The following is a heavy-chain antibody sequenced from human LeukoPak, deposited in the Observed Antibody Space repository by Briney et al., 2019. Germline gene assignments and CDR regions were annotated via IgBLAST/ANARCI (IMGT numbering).Heavy chain of an antibody. J-gene: IGHJ5*02. V-gene: IGHV4-59*01. D-gene: IGHD6-19*01. CDR1: GGSISSYY. Sequence: PSETLSLTCTVSGGSISSYYWSWIRPPPGKGLEWSGYIYYSGSTNYNPSLKSRVTISVDTSKNQFSLKLSSVTAADTAVYYCARDRGQWLLNWFDPWGQGTLVTVSS. CDR3: ARDRGQWLLNWFDP. CDR2: IYYSGST.